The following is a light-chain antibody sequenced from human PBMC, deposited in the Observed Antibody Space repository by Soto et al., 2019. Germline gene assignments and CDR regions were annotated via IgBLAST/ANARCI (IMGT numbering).Light chain of an antibody. J-gene: IGKJ1*01. CDR1: QSISSY. CDR3: QQSYSTPWT. Sequence: DIPMTQSPSSLSASVGDRVTITCRASQSISSYLNWYQQKPGKAPKLLIYAASSLLSGVPSRFSGSGSGTDFTLTISSLQPEDFATYYCQQSYSTPWTFGQGTKVEIK. CDR2: AAS. V-gene: IGKV1-39*01.